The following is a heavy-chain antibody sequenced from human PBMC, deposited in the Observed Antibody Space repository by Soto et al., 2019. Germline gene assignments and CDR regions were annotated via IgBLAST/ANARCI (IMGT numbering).Heavy chain of an antibody. CDR1: GGTFSSYA. CDR3: ARDARSSWSRGWYYFDY. V-gene: IGHV1-69*13. D-gene: IGHD6-13*01. J-gene: IGHJ4*02. Sequence: GASVKVSCKASGGTFSSYAISWVRQAPGQGLEWMGGIIPIFGTANYAQKFQGRVTITADESTSTAYMELSSLRSEDTAVYYCARDARSSWSRGWYYFDYWGQGTLVTVSS. CDR2: IIPIFGTA.